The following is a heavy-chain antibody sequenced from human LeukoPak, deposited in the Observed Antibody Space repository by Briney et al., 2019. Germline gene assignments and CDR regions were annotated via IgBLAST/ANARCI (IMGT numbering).Heavy chain of an antibody. D-gene: IGHD2-8*01. CDR2: IYPGDSDT. Sequence: GESLKISCKASGYKFTNYRIAWVRQVPGKGLEWMGIIYPGDSDTRYSPSFQGQVTISADKSISTAYLQWSSLKASDTAMYYCASGGCTNGVCYKDAFDIWGQGTMVTVSS. CDR1: GYKFTNYR. CDR3: ASGGCTNGVCYKDAFDI. V-gene: IGHV5-51*01. J-gene: IGHJ3*02.